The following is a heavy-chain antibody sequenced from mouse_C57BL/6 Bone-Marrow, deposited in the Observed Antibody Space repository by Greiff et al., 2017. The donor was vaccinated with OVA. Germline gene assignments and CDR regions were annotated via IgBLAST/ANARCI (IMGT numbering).Heavy chain of an antibody. CDR3: ARGGYPWYFDV. D-gene: IGHD2-14*01. J-gene: IGHJ1*03. CDR1: GYTFTDYY. V-gene: IGHV1-26*01. CDR2: INPNNGGT. Sequence: EVQLQQSGPELVKPGASVKISCKASGYTFTDYYMNWVKQSHGKSLEWIGDINPNNGGTSYNQKFKGKATLTGDKSSSTAYMELRSLTSEDSAVYYCARGGYPWYFDVWGTGTTVTVSS.